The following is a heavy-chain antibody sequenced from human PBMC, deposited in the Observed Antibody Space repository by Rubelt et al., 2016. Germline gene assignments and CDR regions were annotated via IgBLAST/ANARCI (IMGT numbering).Heavy chain of an antibody. J-gene: IGHJ4*02. V-gene: IGHV3-66*02. D-gene: IGHD5-24*01. CDR1: GFSVSSKY. CDR3: ARDFRRDGYNYYRPIDY. Sequence: EVQLVESGGDLVQPGGSLRLSCAASGFSVSSKYMAWVRQAPGKGLEWVSSIYANGNTHYADSVKGRFTMSRDNSKNTMYLQRNSLRAEDTAWYYCARDFRRDGYNYYRPIDYWGQGTLVTVSS. CDR2: IYANGNT.